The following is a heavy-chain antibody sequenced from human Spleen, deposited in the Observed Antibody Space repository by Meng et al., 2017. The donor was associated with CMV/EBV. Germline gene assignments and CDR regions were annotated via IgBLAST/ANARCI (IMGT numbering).Heavy chain of an antibody. Sequence: LSLTCTVSGGSISSSSYYWGWIRQPPGKGLEWVSYISSSGSTIYYADSVKGRFTFSRDNAKNSLYVQMNSLRAEDTAVYSCAGAPGGELVVAPFDYWGQGTLVTVSS. J-gene: IGHJ4*02. CDR2: ISSSGSTI. D-gene: IGHD2-8*02. CDR1: GGSISSSSYY. V-gene: IGHV3-11*04. CDR3: AGAPGGELVVAPFDY.